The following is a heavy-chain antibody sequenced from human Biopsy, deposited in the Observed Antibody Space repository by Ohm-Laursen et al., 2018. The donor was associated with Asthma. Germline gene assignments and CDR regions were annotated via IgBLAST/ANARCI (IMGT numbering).Heavy chain of an antibody. CDR2: ISPIFGSS. Sequence: SSVKVSCKASGGMFGNYAISWVRQAPGLGLEWMGGISPIFGSSNYAQRFQGRVTITTDIFTRTVYMELSSLSSDDTAVYYCASDFPKDYVRYNFQFWGQGTLVTVSS. J-gene: IGHJ4*02. CDR1: GGMFGNYA. CDR3: ASDFPKDYVRYNFQF. V-gene: IGHV1-69*05. D-gene: IGHD4-17*01.